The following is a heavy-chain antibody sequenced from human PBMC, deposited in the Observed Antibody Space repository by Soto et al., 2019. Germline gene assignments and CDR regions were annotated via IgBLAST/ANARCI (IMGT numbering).Heavy chain of an antibody. D-gene: IGHD3-16*02. CDR1: GYTFTSYG. V-gene: IGHV1-18*01. J-gene: IGHJ6*02. CDR2: ISAYNGNT. Sequence: SVKVSCKASGYTFTSYGISWVRQAPGQGLEWMGWISAYNGNTNYAQKLQGRVTMTTDTSTSTAYMELRSLRSDDTAVYYCAREGDSVYYYYGMDVWGQGTTVTVSS. CDR3: AREGDSVYYYYGMDV.